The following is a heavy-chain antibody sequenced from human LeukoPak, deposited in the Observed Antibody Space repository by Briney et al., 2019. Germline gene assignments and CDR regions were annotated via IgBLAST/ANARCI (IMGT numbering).Heavy chain of an antibody. CDR2: IKSDGSST. V-gene: IGHV3-74*01. D-gene: IGHD4-23*01. CDR3: ARDLDYGGYSNFDY. CDR1: GFTFSSHW. Sequence: GGSLRLSCAASGFTFSSHWMHWVRQAPGKGLVWVSRIKSDGSSTSYADSVKGRFTISRDNAKNTLYLQMNSLRAEDTAVYYCARDLDYGGYSNFDYWGQGTLVTVSS. J-gene: IGHJ4*02.